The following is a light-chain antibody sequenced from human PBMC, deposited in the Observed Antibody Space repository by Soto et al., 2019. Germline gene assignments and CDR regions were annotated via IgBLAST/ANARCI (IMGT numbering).Light chain of an antibody. CDR2: EAS. Sequence: DIQMTQSPSTLSASLGDRVTIICRASRSVDKWLAWYQQKSGKAPKLLIYEASHLQSGVQSRFGGSGSGTEYTLTIDNLQPEYGANYCCQQYYSFCTFGQGNRVEV. CDR1: RSVDKW. CDR3: QQYYSFCT. J-gene: IGKJ1*01. V-gene: IGKV1-5*02.